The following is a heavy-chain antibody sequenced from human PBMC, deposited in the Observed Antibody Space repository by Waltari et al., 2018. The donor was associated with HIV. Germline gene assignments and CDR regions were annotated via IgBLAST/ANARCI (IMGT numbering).Heavy chain of an antibody. D-gene: IGHD1-7*01. J-gene: IGHJ4*02. CDR3: ARDIGSRKETTYFDY. Sequence: QVQLQESGPGLVKPSETLSLTCAVPGYSISSGYSWGWIRQPPGNGLEWIGTIYHSGSTYYNPSLKSRVTISVDTSKNQFSLKLSSVTAADTAVYYCARDIGSRKETTYFDYWGQGTLVTVSS. V-gene: IGHV4-38-2*02. CDR2: IYHSGST. CDR1: GYSISSGYS.